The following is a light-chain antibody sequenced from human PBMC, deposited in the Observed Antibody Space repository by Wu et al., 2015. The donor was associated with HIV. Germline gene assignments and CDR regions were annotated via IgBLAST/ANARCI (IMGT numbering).Light chain of an antibody. CDR1: HNIGNE. J-gene: IGKJ1*01. CDR3: QQGKSYPNT. V-gene: IGKV1-12*01. CDR2: AAS. Sequence: DIQMTQSPSSVSASVGDRIIITCRASHNIGNELGWYQQKSGEVPRLLIYAASNLGAGIPSRFAGSGSGTQFTLTISGLQPVDFATYYCQQGKSYPNTFGQGTNV.